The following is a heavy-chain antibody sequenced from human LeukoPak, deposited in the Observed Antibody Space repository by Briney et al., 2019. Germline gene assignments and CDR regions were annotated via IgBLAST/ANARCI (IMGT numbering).Heavy chain of an antibody. CDR3: ARVDNSGLRPSDY. D-gene: IGHD6-19*01. V-gene: IGHV4-4*07. J-gene: IGHJ4*02. CDR1: GASISSYY. Sequence: SETLSLTCTVSGASISSYYWTWIRQPAGKGLEWIGRIYSSGSTTYNPSLKSRVTMSVDTSNNQISLKLTSVTAADTAVYYCARVDNSGLRPSDYWGQGTLVTVSS. CDR2: IYSSGST.